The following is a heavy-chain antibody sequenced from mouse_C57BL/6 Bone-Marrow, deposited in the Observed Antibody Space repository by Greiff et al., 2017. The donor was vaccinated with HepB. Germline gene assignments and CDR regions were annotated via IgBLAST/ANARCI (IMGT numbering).Heavy chain of an antibody. V-gene: IGHV1-18*01. CDR3: ARCYYGPYWYFDV. Sequence: VQLQQSGPELVKPGASVKIPCKASGYTFTDYNMDWVKQSHGKSLEWIGDINPNNGGTIYNQKFKGKATLTVDKSSSTAYMELRSLTSEDTAVYYCARCYYGPYWYFDVWGTGTTVTVSS. CDR1: GYTFTDYN. J-gene: IGHJ1*03. D-gene: IGHD1-1*01. CDR2: INPNNGGT.